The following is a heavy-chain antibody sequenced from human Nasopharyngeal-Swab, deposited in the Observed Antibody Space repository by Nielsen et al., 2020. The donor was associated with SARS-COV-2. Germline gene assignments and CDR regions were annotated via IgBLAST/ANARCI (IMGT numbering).Heavy chain of an antibody. CDR2: MSGRGEKT. CDR1: GFTFTSYA. Sequence: GESLKISCAASGFTFTSYATNWVRHAPGKGLEWVSGMSGRGEKTYYAESVKGRFTISRDVYKNTLYLQMNGLRAEDTAVYYCAKDGSSSPTYWGQGTLVTVSS. CDR3: AKDGSSSPTY. V-gene: IGHV3-23*01. J-gene: IGHJ4*02. D-gene: IGHD6-13*01.